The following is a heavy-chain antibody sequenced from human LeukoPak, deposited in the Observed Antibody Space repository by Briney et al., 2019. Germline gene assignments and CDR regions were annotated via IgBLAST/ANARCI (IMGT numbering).Heavy chain of an antibody. CDR2: IYYSGST. D-gene: IGHD2-15*01. V-gene: IGHV4-39*01. Sequence: SETLSLTCTVSGGSISSSSYYWGWLRQPPGKGLEWIGSIYYSGSTYYNPSLKSRVTISVDTPKNQFSLKLSSVTAADTAVYYCTEGYCSGGSCYSGDYFDYWGQGTLVTVSS. J-gene: IGHJ4*02. CDR1: GGSISSSSYY. CDR3: TEGYCSGGSCYSGDYFDY.